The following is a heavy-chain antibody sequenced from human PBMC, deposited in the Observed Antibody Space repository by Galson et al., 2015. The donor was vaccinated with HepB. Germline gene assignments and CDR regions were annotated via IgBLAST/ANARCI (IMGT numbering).Heavy chain of an antibody. CDR1: GFTVSSNY. CDR3: ARVSRDYVWGSYRSYYFDY. V-gene: IGHV3-53*01. D-gene: IGHD3-16*02. J-gene: IGHJ4*02. CDR2: IYSGGST. Sequence: SLRLSCAASGFTVSSNYMSWVRQAPGKGLEWVSVIYSGGSTYYADSVKGRFTISRDNSKNTLYLQMNSLRAEDTAVYYCARVSRDYVWGSYRSYYFDYWGQGTLVTVCS.